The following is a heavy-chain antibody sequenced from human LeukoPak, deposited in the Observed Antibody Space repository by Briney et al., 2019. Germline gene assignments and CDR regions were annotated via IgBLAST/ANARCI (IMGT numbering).Heavy chain of an antibody. D-gene: IGHD3-10*01. Sequence: SETLSLTCTVSGGSISSGGYYWSWIRQHPGKGLEWIGYIYYSGSTYYNPSLKSRVTISVDTSKNQFSLKLSSVTAADTAVYYCARDDGSGSYLDYWGQGTLVTVSS. CDR1: GGSISSGGYY. CDR2: IYYSGST. CDR3: ARDDGSGSYLDY. V-gene: IGHV4-31*03. J-gene: IGHJ4*02.